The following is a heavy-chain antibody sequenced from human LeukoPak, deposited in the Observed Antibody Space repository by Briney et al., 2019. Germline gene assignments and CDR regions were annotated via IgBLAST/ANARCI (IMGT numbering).Heavy chain of an antibody. J-gene: IGHJ5*02. D-gene: IGHD1-1*01. V-gene: IGHV1-46*01. CDR2: INPSGGST. Sequence: ASVKVSCKASGYTFTSYYMHWVRQAPGQGLEWMGIINPSGGSTSYAQKFQGRVTMTRDMSTSTVYMELSSLRSEDTAGYYCARAPQGGRYNWFDPWGQGTWSPSPQ. CDR1: GYTFTSYY. CDR3: ARAPQGGRYNWFDP.